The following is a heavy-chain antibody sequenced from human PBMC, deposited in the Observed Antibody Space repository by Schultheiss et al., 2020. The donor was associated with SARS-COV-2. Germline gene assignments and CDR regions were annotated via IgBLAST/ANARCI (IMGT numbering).Heavy chain of an antibody. Sequence: GESLKISCKGSGYSFTSYWIGWVRQMPGKGLEWMGIIYPGDSSTTYSPSFQGQVTISADKSISTASLQWSSLRASDTAIYYCARAYYYGSGRNFDFWGQGTLVTVSS. J-gene: IGHJ4*02. D-gene: IGHD3-10*01. V-gene: IGHV5-51*01. CDR3: ARAYYYGSGRNFDF. CDR2: IYPGDSST. CDR1: GYSFTSYW.